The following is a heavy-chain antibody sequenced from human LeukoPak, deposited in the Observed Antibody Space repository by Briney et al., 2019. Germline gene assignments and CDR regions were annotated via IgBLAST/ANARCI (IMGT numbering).Heavy chain of an antibody. CDR2: ISYDGSNK. CDR1: GLIFSSYA. J-gene: IGHJ4*02. V-gene: IGHV3-30*04. CDR3: ARGRQWLAPPFDY. D-gene: IGHD6-19*01. Sequence: GGSLRLSCAASGLIFSSYAMHWVRQAPGKGLEWVAVISYDGSNKYYADSVKGRFTISRDNSKNTLYLQMNSLRAEDTAVYYCARGRQWLAPPFDYWGQGTLVTVSS.